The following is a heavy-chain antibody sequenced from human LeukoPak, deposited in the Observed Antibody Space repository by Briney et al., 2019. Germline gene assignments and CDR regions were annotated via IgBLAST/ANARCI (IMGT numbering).Heavy chain of an antibody. CDR2: IRYDGSSE. D-gene: IGHD6-19*01. Sequence: GGSLRLSCAASGFTFSGYGMHWVRQAPGKGREWVAFIRYDGSSEYYADSVKGRFTISRDNSKNTLYLQMNSLRAEDTAVYYCARDSSGWFKFDYWGQGTLVTVSS. J-gene: IGHJ4*02. CDR3: ARDSSGWFKFDY. CDR1: GFTFSGYG. V-gene: IGHV3-30*02.